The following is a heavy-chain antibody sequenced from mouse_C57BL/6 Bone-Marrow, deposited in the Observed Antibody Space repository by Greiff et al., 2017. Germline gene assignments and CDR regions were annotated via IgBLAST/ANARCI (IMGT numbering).Heavy chain of an antibody. CDR3: ARSATAFDV. CDR1: GYTFTSYW. D-gene: IGHD1-2*01. CDR2: INPSSGYT. V-gene: IGHV1-7*01. Sequence: VQLQQSGAELAKPGASVKLSCKASGYTFTSYWMHWVKQRPGQGLEWIGYINPSSGYTKYNERFKDKATLTADKSSSRAYMQLSSQTYEDAAVYYCARSATAFDVRGTGTTVTVSS. J-gene: IGHJ1*03.